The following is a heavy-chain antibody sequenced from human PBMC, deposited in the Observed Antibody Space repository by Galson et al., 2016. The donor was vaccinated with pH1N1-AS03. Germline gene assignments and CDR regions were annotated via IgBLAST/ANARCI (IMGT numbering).Heavy chain of an antibody. J-gene: IGHJ4*02. CDR1: GFSLTTSAVG. CDR3: ARTAGWLPDF. CDR2: IYWDDDK. V-gene: IGHV2-5*02. D-gene: IGHD3-9*01. Sequence: PALVKPTQTLTLTSTFSGFSLTTSAVGVVWIRQPPGKALEWLALIYWDDDKRYNSSLKSRLTITKDTSKNQVVLTMTNMDPVDTATYYCARTAGWLPDFWGQGTLVTVSS.